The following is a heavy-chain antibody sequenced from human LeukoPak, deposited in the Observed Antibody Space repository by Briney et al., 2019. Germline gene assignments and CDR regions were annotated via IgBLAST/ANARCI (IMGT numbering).Heavy chain of an antibody. D-gene: IGHD3/OR15-3a*01. CDR2: ISGSGGST. Sequence: GGSLRLSCAASGFPFRSYAMSWVRQAPGKGLEWVSAISGSGGSTYYADSVKGRFTISRDNSKNTLYLQMNSLRAEDTAVYYCAKELRGDWLLGLDYWGQGTLVTVSS. CDR3: AKELRGDWLLGLDY. V-gene: IGHV3-23*01. CDR1: GFPFRSYA. J-gene: IGHJ4*02.